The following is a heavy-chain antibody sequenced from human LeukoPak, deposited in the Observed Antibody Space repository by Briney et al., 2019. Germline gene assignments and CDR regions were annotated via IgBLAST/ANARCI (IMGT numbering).Heavy chain of an antibody. Sequence: SETLSLTCAVYGGSFSGYYWSWIRQPPGKGLEWIGEINHSESTNYNPSLKSRVTISVDTSKNQFSLKLSSVTAADTAVYYCARLITFGGVIVQYYFDYWGQGTLVTVSS. CDR1: GGSFSGYY. D-gene: IGHD3-16*02. CDR2: INHSEST. J-gene: IGHJ4*02. CDR3: ARLITFGGVIVQYYFDY. V-gene: IGHV4-34*01.